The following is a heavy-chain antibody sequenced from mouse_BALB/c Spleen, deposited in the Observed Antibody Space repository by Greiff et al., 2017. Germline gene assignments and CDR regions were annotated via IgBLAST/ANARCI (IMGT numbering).Heavy chain of an antibody. CDR1: GFTFSSYA. Sequence: EVQVVESGGGLVKPGGSLKLSCAASGFTFSSYAMSWVRQTPEKRLEWVASISSGGSTYYPDSVKGRFTISRDNARNILYLQMSSLRSEDTAMYYCARGGGITTVEIDYWGQGTTLTVSS. J-gene: IGHJ2*01. D-gene: IGHD1-1*01. V-gene: IGHV5-6-5*01. CDR2: ISSGGST. CDR3: ARGGGITTVEIDY.